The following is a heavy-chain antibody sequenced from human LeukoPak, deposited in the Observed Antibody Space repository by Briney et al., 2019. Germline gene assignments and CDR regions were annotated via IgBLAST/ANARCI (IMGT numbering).Heavy chain of an antibody. V-gene: IGHV3-23*01. CDR1: GLTFASYA. CDR3: VKDRGPGADFDY. J-gene: IGHJ4*01. CDR2: ISAGGDMT. Sequence: GGSLRLSCAASGLTFASYAMSWVRQAPGKGLEWVSTISAGGDMTYYADSVKGRFAISRANSRNTLFLQMNSLRAEDTAFYYCVKDRGPGADFDYWGHGTLVTVSS. D-gene: IGHD1-26*01.